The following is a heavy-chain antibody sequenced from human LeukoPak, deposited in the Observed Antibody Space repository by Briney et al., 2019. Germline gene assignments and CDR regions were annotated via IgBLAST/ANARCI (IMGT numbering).Heavy chain of an antibody. CDR3: AKDSKSRYSGSYFDWFDP. D-gene: IGHD1-26*01. CDR1: GFTFSSYG. V-gene: IGHV3-33*06. J-gene: IGHJ5*02. CDR2: IWYDGSNK. Sequence: PGGSLRLSCAASGFTFSSYGMHWVRQAPGKGLEGVAVIWYDGSNKYYADSVKGRFTISRDNSKNTLYLQMNSLRAEDTAVYYCAKDSKSRYSGSYFDWFDPWGQGTLVTVSS.